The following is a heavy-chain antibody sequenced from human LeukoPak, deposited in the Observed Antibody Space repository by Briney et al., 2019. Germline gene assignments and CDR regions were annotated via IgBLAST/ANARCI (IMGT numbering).Heavy chain of an antibody. V-gene: IGHV1-2*02. J-gene: IGHJ3*02. Sequence: ASVKVSCKASGYTFTVYYMHWVRQAPGQGLEWMGLINPDNGATRYSQKFQGRVTMTRDTSISTAYMELSRLRSDDTAVYYCARDGQHGGNDAFDIWGQGTMVTVSS. CDR1: GYTFTVYY. D-gene: IGHD4-23*01. CDR3: ARDGQHGGNDAFDI. CDR2: INPDNGAT.